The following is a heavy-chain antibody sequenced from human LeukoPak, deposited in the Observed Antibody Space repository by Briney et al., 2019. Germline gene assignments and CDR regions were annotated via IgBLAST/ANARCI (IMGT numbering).Heavy chain of an antibody. CDR3: ARDPGATHHCGGDCYSVHFFTS. CDR2: ISSSSSYI. J-gene: IGHJ5*02. D-gene: IGHD2-21*01. CDR1: GFTFSSYS. V-gene: IGHV3-21*01. Sequence: GGSLRLSCAASGFTFSSYSMNWVRQAPGKGLEWVSSISSSSSYIYYADSVRGGFTISRDNAKNSLYLQMNSLIAEDTAVYYCARDPGATHHCGGDCYSVHFFTSWGQGTLVTVSS.